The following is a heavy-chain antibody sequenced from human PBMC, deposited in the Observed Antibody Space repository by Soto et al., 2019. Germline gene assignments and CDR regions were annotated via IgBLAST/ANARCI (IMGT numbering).Heavy chain of an antibody. CDR3: ARDKSLGYDSPIMDV. J-gene: IGHJ6*02. D-gene: IGHD3-22*01. CDR1: GYTFTSYG. V-gene: IGHV1-18*01. CDR2: ISAYNGNT. Sequence: QVQLVQSGAEVKKPGASVKVSCKASGYTFTSYGISWVRQAPGQGLEWMGWISAYNGNTNYAQKLQGRVTMTTDTSTSTAYVELRSLRSDDTAVYYCARDKSLGYDSPIMDVWGQGTTVTVSS.